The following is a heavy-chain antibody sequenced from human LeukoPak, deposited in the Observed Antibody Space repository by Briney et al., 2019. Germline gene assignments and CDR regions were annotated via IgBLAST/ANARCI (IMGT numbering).Heavy chain of an antibody. CDR3: ARAGNGFGEGAFDI. CDR2: IIPIFGTA. D-gene: IGHD3-10*01. Sequence: PEASVKVSCKASGGTFSSYAISWVRQAPGQGLEWMGGIIPIFGTANYAQKFQGRVTITADESTSTAYMELSSLRSEDTAVYYCARAGNGFGEGAFDIWGQGTMVTVSS. J-gene: IGHJ3*02. CDR1: GGTFSSYA. V-gene: IGHV1-69*13.